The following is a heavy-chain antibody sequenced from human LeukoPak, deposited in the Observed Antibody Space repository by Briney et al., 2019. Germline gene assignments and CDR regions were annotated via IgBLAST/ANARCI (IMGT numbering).Heavy chain of an antibody. D-gene: IGHD3-9*01. CDR2: IIPIFGTA. J-gene: IGHJ4*02. V-gene: IGHV1-69*13. CDR3: ARDPWYYDILTGPFRSAYYFDY. CDR1: GGTFSSYA. Sequence: ASVKVSCKASGGTFSSYAISWVRQAPGQGLEWMGGIIPIFGTANYAQKFQGRVTITADESTSTAYMELSSLRSEDTAVYYCARDPWYYDILTGPFRSAYYFDYWGQGTLVTVSS.